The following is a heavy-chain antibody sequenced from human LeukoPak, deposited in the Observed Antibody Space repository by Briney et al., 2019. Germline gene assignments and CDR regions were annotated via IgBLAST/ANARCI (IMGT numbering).Heavy chain of an antibody. CDR3: VRDPSYGSSWYYYMDV. CDR2: ISSSHFKI. CDR1: EFTFVRYA. V-gene: IGHV3-48*03. J-gene: IGHJ6*03. Sequence: GSLRLSCAASEFTFVRYAMNSVREAPGEGLGWVSYISSSHFKIGYADSVKGRFTISRDNSKNSLYLQMDSLKVEDTAVYYCVRDPSYGSSWYYYMDVWGKGTTVTVSS. D-gene: IGHD6-13*01.